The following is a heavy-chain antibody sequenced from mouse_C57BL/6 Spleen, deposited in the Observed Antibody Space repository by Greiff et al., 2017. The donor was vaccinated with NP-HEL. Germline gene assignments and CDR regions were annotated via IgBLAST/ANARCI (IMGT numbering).Heavy chain of an antibody. D-gene: IGHD1-1*01. CDR1: GYTFTSYW. Sequence: QVQLQQPGAELVMPGASVKLSCKASGYTFTSYWMHWVKQRPGQGLEWIGEIDPSDSYTNYNQKFKGKSTLTVDKSSSTAYMQISSLTSEDSAVYYCASYGSINYWGQGTTLTVSS. CDR3: ASYGSINY. J-gene: IGHJ2*01. CDR2: IDPSDSYT. V-gene: IGHV1-69*01.